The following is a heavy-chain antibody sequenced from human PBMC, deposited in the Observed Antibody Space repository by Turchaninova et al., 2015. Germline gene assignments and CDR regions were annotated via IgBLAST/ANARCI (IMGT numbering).Heavy chain of an antibody. CDR1: GYSMTNAVW. J-gene: IGHJ4*02. V-gene: IGHV4-38-2*01. D-gene: IGHD3-10*01. CDR2: IYHRGDT. Sequence: QVQLQESGPGLVKPSETLSLPSAVSGYSMTNAVWGGWIRQPPGKGLEWIGSIYHRGDTFYSPSVKSRVTMSVDTSKNQFSLKLSSVTATDTAVYYCARQLGSGKWTFDYWGQGTLVPVSS. CDR3: ARQLGSGKWTFDY.